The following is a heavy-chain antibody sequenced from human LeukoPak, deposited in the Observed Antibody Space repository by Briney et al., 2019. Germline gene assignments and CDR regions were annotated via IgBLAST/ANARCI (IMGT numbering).Heavy chain of an antibody. CDR2: ISAYNGNT. Sequence: ASLKVSCKASVYTFTRYGVSSVRQAPGQRLEWMGWISAYNGNTNHAQKLQGRVTMTTDTSTSTAYMELRSLRSDDTAVYYCARALVTNYDFWSGYYTNWFDPWGQGTLVTVSS. D-gene: IGHD3-3*01. J-gene: IGHJ5*02. CDR1: VYTFTRYG. CDR3: ARALVTNYDFWSGYYTNWFDP. V-gene: IGHV1-18*01.